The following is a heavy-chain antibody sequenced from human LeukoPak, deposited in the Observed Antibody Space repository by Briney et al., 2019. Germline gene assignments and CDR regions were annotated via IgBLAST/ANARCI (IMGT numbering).Heavy chain of an antibody. V-gene: IGHV4-39*07. J-gene: IGHJ5*02. CDR1: GGSISSSTYY. D-gene: IGHD2-2*01. CDR3: ARGGSSDWYVTRGSDWFDP. CDR2: IYYSGST. Sequence: SETLSLTCTVSGGSISSSTYYWVWIRQPPGKGLEWIRSIYYSGSTYYNSSVKSRVTISIDTSKKQFSLKLSSVTAADTAVYYCARGGSSDWYVTRGSDWFDPWGQGILVTVSS.